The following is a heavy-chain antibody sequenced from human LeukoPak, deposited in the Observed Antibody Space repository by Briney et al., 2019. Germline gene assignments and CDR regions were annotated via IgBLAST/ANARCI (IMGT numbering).Heavy chain of an antibody. CDR2: INPNSGGT. V-gene: IGHV1-2*02. D-gene: IGHD2-15*01. Sequence: ASVKVSCTASGYTFTGYYMHWVRQAPGQGLEWMGWINPNSGGTNYAQKFQGRVTMTRDTSISTAYMELSRLRSDDTAVYYCARVVVVAAIPRFDPWGQGTLVTVSS. J-gene: IGHJ5*02. CDR1: GYTFTGYY. CDR3: ARVVVVAAIPRFDP.